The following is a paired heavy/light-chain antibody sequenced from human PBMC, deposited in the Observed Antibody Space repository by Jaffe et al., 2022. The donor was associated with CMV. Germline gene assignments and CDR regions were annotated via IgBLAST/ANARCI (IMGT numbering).Light chain of an antibody. V-gene: IGKV1-39*01. CDR3: QQSYSTPT. J-gene: IGKJ3*01. CDR2: AAS. CDR1: QSISTY. Sequence: DIQMTQSPSSLSASVGDRVTVTCRASQSISTYLNWYQQKPGKAPRLLIYAASTLQSGVPSRFSGSGSGTDFTLTISSLQAEDSAIFYCQQSYSTPTFGPGTKVDIK.
Heavy chain of an antibody. D-gene: IGHD6-19*01. J-gene: IGHJ3*01. V-gene: IGHV4-4*02. CDR3: ARKAVADTGRGFDV. Sequence: QVQLQESGPGLVKPSGTLSLSCAVSGGSISSSNWWSWVRQPPGKGLEWIGEIHHSGSTNYNSSLKSRVTISVDKAKNQFSLKVSFVTAADTAVYYCARKAVADTGRGFDVWGQGTMVTVSS. CDR2: IHHSGST. CDR1: GGSISSSNW.